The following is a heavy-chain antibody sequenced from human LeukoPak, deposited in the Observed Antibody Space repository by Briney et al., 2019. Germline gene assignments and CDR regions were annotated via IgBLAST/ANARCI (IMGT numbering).Heavy chain of an antibody. J-gene: IGHJ6*03. Sequence: SSETLSLTCAVSGGSLSGYYWTWIRQPPGKGLEWIGEINHSGSTNYNPSLKSRVTISVDTSKNQFSLKLSSVTAADTAVYYCARGRNYYGSGSYYRSSTYYYYYYMDVWGKGTTVTVSS. CDR1: GGSLSGYY. CDR3: ARGRNYYGSGSYYRSSTYYYYYYMDV. V-gene: IGHV4-34*01. D-gene: IGHD3-10*01. CDR2: INHSGST.